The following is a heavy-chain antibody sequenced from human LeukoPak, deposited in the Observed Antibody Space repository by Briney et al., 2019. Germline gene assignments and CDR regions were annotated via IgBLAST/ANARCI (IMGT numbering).Heavy chain of an antibody. Sequence: GGSLRLSCAASGFAFSSYAMSWVRQAPGKGLEWVSAISGSGGSTYYADSVKGRFTISRDNSKNTLYLQMNSLRAEDTAVYYCAKVRELWSGYTLGYFDYWGQGTLVTVSS. V-gene: IGHV3-23*01. CDR3: AKVRELWSGYTLGYFDY. D-gene: IGHD3-3*01. CDR1: GFAFSSYA. CDR2: ISGSGGST. J-gene: IGHJ4*02.